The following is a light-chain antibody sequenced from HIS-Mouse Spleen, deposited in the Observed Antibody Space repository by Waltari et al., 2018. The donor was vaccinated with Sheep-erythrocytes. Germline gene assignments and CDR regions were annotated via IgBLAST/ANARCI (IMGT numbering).Light chain of an antibody. CDR2: DVS. J-gene: IGLJ1*01. CDR1: RSDCGGYNY. V-gene: IGLV2-11*02. CDR3: CSYAGSYNHV. Sequence: QSALTQPRSVSGSPGQSATISCTGTRSDCGGYNYFSWYQQHPGKAPKLMIYDVSKRPSGVPDRFSGSKSGNTASLTISGLQAEDEADYYCCSYAGSYNHVFATGTKVTVL.